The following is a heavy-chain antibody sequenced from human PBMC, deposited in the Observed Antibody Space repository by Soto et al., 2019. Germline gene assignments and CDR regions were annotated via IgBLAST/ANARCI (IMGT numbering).Heavy chain of an antibody. J-gene: IGHJ6*02. CDR2: IYYRGST. CDR1: GGSISGYY. V-gene: IGHV4-59*07. Sequence: QVQLQESGPGLVKPSDTLSLTCTVSGGSISGYYWSWIRQPPGKGLEYIGYIYYRGSTNYNPSLKSRVTMSVDTSRNQFSLKVNSVTAADTAVYYCARQQLLPFYYASDVWGQGTTVTVSS. D-gene: IGHD6-13*01. CDR3: ARQQLLPFYYASDV.